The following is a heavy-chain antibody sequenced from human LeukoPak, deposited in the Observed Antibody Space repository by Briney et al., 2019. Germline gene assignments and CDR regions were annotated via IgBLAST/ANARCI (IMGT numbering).Heavy chain of an antibody. V-gene: IGHV3-7*01. J-gene: IGHJ5*02. Sequence: GGSLRLSCAASGFTFSSYWMNWVRQAPGTGLEWVANINQDGSTKYYLDSVKGRFTISRDNAKNSLYLQMNSLRVEETAVYYCARGLTTTPNSFDPWGQGTLVTVSS. CDR3: ARGLTTTPNSFDP. CDR2: INQDGSTK. CDR1: GFTFSSYW. D-gene: IGHD4-17*01.